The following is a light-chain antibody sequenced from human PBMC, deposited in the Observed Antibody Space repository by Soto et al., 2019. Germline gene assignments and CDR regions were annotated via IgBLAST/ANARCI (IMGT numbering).Light chain of an antibody. CDR2: EVS. CDR1: SSDVGGYNY. J-gene: IGLJ3*02. Sequence: QSALTQPPSASGSPGQSVTISSTGTSSDVGGYNYVSWYQQHPGKAPKVMIYEVSKRPSGVPDRFSGSKSGNTASLTVSGLQAEDEADYYCSSYAGSNNLVFGGGTKLTVL. V-gene: IGLV2-8*01. CDR3: SSYAGSNNLV.